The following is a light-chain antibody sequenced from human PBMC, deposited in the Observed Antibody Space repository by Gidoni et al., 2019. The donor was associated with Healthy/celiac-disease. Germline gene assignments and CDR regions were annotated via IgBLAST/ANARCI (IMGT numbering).Light chain of an antibody. CDR2: AAS. CDR3: QQSYSTLT. V-gene: IGKV1-39*01. Sequence: DIQMTQSPSSLSASVGDRVTITCRASQSISSYLNWYQQKPGKAPKLLIYAASSLKSGVPSRFSGSGSGTDFTLTISSLQHEDFATYYCQQSYSTLTFGGXTKVEIK. J-gene: IGKJ4*01. CDR1: QSISSY.